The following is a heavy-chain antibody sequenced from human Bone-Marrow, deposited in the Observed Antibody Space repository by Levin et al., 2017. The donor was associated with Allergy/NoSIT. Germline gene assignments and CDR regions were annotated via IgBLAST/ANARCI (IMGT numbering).Heavy chain of an antibody. CDR1: SGSISSSNSY. V-gene: IGHV4-39*07. CDR3: AREGGVAANWFDP. Sequence: SETLSLTCTVPSGSISSSNSYWGWIRQTPGETLEWIGNVFHTGSTYYNPSLKSRVTISVDTSKNQFSLRLNSVTAADTAVYYCAREGGVAANWFDPWGQGTLVTVSS. CDR2: VFHTGST. J-gene: IGHJ5*02. D-gene: IGHD2-15*01.